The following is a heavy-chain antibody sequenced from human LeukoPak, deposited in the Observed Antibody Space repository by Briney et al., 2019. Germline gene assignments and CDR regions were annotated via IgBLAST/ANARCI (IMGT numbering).Heavy chain of an antibody. D-gene: IGHD1-26*01. V-gene: IGHV3-7*01. CDR1: GFTFSSYW. Sequence: GGSLRLSCAASGFTFSSYWMSWVRQAPGKGLEWVANIKQDGSEKYYVDSVKGRFTISRDNAKNSLYLQMNSLRAEETAVYYCARDKIVGATYFDYWGQGTLVTVSS. J-gene: IGHJ4*02. CDR2: IKQDGSEK. CDR3: ARDKIVGATYFDY.